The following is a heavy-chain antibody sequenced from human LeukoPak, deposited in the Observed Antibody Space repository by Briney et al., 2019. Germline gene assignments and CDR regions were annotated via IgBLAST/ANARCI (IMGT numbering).Heavy chain of an antibody. D-gene: IGHD2-2*01. J-gene: IGHJ4*02. Sequence: ASVKVSCKASGSTFTSYGISWVRQAPGQGLEWMGWISAYSGNTNYAQKLQGRVTMTTDTSTSTAYMELRSLRSDDTAVYYCARASCSSTSCYFDYWGQGTLVTVSS. V-gene: IGHV1-18*01. CDR2: ISAYSGNT. CDR1: GSTFTSYG. CDR3: ARASCSSTSCYFDY.